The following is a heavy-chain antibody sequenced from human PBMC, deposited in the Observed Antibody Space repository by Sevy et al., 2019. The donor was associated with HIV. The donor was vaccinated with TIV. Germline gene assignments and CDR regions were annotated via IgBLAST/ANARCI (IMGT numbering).Heavy chain of an antibody. J-gene: IGHJ6*02. CDR1: GGSISSYY. Sequence: SETLSLTCTVSGGSISSYYWSWIRQPPGKGLEWIGYIYYSGSTNYNPSLKSRVTISVDTSKNQFSLKLSSVTAADTAVYYCARGHWGSLLYYYYSMDVWGQGTTVTVSS. D-gene: IGHD7-27*01. CDR3: ARGHWGSLLYYYYSMDV. CDR2: IYYSGST. V-gene: IGHV4-59*01.